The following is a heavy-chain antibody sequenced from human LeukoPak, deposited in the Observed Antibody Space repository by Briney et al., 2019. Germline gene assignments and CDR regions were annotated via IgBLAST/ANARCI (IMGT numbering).Heavy chain of an antibody. CDR2: IYYSGST. Sequence: SETLSLTCTVSGGSISSSSYYWGWIRQPPGKGLEWIGSIYYSGSTYYNPSLKSRVTISVDTSKNQFSLKLSSVTAADTAVYYCARTIGYYYGSGSYSEAHYFDYWGQGTLVTVSS. J-gene: IGHJ4*02. CDR3: ARTIGYYYGSGSYSEAHYFDY. D-gene: IGHD3-10*01. V-gene: IGHV4-39*07. CDR1: GGSISSSSYY.